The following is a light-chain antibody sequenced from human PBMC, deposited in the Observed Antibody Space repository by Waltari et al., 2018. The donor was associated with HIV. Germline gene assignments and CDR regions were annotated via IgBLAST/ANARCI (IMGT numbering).Light chain of an antibody. CDR3: CSYAGTYTFII. J-gene: IGLJ2*01. CDR2: DVN. V-gene: IGLV2-11*01. Sequence: QSALTQPRSVSGSPGQSVTIPCNGTSSDVGGYHYVSLYQHHPGRAPRLIIYDVNQRPSGVPDRFSGSKSDNTASLIISGLQAEDEGDFYCCSYAGTYTFIIFGGGTKVTVL. CDR1: SSDVGGYHY.